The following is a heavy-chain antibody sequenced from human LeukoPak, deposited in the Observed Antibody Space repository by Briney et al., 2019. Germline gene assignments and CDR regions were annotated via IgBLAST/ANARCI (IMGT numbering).Heavy chain of an antibody. V-gene: IGHV3-23*01. Sequence: GGSLRLSCAASGFTFSSYALSWVRQAPGRGLEWVSAISGSGGSTSYADSVKGRFTISRDNSKNTLFLQMNSPRAEDTAVYYCAKEGYCSGGSCYSYFDYWGQGTLVTVSS. CDR1: GFTFSSYA. CDR3: AKEGYCSGGSCYSYFDY. D-gene: IGHD2-15*01. J-gene: IGHJ4*02. CDR2: ISGSGGST.